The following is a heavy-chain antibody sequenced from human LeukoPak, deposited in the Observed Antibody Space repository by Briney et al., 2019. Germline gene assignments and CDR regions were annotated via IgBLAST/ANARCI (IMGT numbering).Heavy chain of an antibody. V-gene: IGHV3-30-3*01. Sequence: GSLRLSCAASGFTFSSYAMHWVRQAPGKGLEWVAVISYDGSNKYYADSVKGRFTISRDNSKNTLYLQMNSLRAEDTAVYYCARAYIAARPWWFDPWGQGTLVTVSS. CDR2: ISYDGSNK. CDR3: ARAYIAARPWWFDP. J-gene: IGHJ5*02. D-gene: IGHD6-6*01. CDR1: GFTFSSYA.